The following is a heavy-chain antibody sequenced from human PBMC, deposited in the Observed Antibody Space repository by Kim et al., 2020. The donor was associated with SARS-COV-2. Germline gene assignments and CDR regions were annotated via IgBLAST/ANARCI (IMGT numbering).Heavy chain of an antibody. Sequence: SETLSLTCAVYGGSFSGYYWSWIRQPPGKGLEWIGEINHSGSTNYNPSLKSRVTISVDTSKNQFSLKLSSVTAADTAVYYCARAYIVVVVAATPYWYFDLWGRGTLVTVSS. V-gene: IGHV4-34*01. CDR1: GGSFSGYY. CDR3: ARAYIVVVVAATPYWYFDL. CDR2: INHSGST. D-gene: IGHD2-15*01. J-gene: IGHJ2*01.